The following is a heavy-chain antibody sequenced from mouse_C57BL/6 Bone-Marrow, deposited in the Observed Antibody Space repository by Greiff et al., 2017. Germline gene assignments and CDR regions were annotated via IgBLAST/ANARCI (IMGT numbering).Heavy chain of an antibody. Sequence: QVQLQQPGAELVKPGASVKLSCKASGYTFTSYWMHWVKQRPGQGLEWIGMIHPNSGSTNYNEKFKSKATLTVDKSSSTAYMQLSSLTSEDSAVYYCAREVYSYYYSMDYWGQGTSVTVSS. D-gene: IGHD2-1*01. CDR2: IHPNSGST. CDR1: GYTFTSYW. CDR3: AREVYSYYYSMDY. V-gene: IGHV1-64*01. J-gene: IGHJ4*01.